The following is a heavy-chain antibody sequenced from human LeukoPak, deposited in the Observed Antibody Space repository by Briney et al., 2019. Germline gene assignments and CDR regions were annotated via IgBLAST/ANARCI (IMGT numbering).Heavy chain of an antibody. CDR1: RFSFSSYG. V-gene: IGHV3-30-3*01. Sequence: GGSLRLSCATSRFSFSSYGMHWVRQVPGEGLEWVAGISYDGNNEDYADSVKGRFRISRDTSKDTLYLEMKRLRPDDTAVYYCARHGLIRGFVITGGFDAWGQGTLVTVSS. CDR2: ISYDGNNE. D-gene: IGHD3-10*01. J-gene: IGHJ4*02. CDR3: ARHGLIRGFVITGGFDA.